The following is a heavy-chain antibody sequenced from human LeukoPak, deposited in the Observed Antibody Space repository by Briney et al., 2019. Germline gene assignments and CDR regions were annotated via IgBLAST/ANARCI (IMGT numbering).Heavy chain of an antibody. CDR1: GFAFSNYA. D-gene: IGHD5-12*01. CDR3: AKDRTGYSGYGYYYYYMDV. V-gene: IGHV3-23*01. J-gene: IGHJ6*03. CDR2: ISASGVGT. Sequence: GGSLKLSCAASGFAFSNYAVAWVRQAPGKGLEWVSGISASGVGTYYADSVKGRFTISRDNSKNTLYLQMDSLRAEDTALYYCAKDRTGYSGYGYYYYYMDVWGKGTTVTVSS.